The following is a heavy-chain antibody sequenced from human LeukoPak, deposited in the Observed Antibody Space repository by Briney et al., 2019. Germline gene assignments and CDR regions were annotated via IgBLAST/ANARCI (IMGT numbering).Heavy chain of an antibody. Sequence: SETLSLTCTVSGGSISSSSYYWGWIRQPPGKGLEWIGSIYYSGSTYYNPSLKSRVTISVDTSKNQFSLKLSSVTAADTAVYYCARVQQRRVMPYYYYMDVWGKGTTVTVSS. CDR3: ARVQQRRVMPYYYYMDV. CDR2: IYYSGST. CDR1: GGSISSSSYY. J-gene: IGHJ6*03. V-gene: IGHV4-39*07. D-gene: IGHD6-13*01.